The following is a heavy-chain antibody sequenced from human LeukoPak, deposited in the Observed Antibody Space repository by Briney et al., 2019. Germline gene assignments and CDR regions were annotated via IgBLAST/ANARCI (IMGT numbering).Heavy chain of an antibody. CDR1: GFTFSNYA. D-gene: IGHD6-19*01. CDR3: AKLVAVAGRNY. V-gene: IGHV3-23*01. J-gene: IGHJ4*02. Sequence: GGSLRLSCAASGFTFSNYAMSWVRQAPGKGLEWVSAISGSASSTYHADSVKGRFTISRDNSKNTLYLQMNSLRAEDTAVYYCAKLVAVAGRNYWGQGTLVTVSS. CDR2: ISGSASST.